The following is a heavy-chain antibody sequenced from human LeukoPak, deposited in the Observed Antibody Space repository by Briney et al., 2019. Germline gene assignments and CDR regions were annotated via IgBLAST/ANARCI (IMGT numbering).Heavy chain of an antibody. J-gene: IGHJ6*04. CDR2: ISGSGDNT. V-gene: IGHV3-23*01. CDR1: GFTFSSFG. Sequence: GGTLRLSCAASGFTFSSFGMSWVRQAPGKGLEWVSAISGSGDNTYYADSVKGRFTISRDNAKNSLYLQMNSLRAEDTAVYYCAELGITMIGGVWGKGTTVTISS. D-gene: IGHD3-10*02. CDR3: AELGITMIGGV.